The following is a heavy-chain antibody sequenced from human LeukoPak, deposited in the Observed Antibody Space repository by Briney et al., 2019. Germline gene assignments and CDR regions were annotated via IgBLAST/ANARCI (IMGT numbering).Heavy chain of an antibody. CDR2: ISYDGSNK. Sequence: GRSLRLSCAASGFTFSSYGMHWVRQAPGKGLEWVAVISYDGSNKYYADSVKGRLTISRDNSKNTLYLQMNSLRAEDTAVYYCAKDRCSSTSCYFHYFDYWGQGTLVTVSS. D-gene: IGHD2-2*01. CDR3: AKDRCSSTSCYFHYFDY. CDR1: GFTFSSYG. V-gene: IGHV3-30*18. J-gene: IGHJ4*02.